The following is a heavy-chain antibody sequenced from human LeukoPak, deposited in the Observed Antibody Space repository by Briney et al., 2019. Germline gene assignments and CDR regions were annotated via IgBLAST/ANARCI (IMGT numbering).Heavy chain of an antibody. CDR3: ARDRSATPDGWFDP. D-gene: IGHD5-12*01. CDR1: GYTFTSYG. J-gene: IGHJ5*02. CDR2: ISAYNGNT. V-gene: IGHV1-18*01. Sequence: ASVKVSCKASGYTFTSYGVSWVRQAPGQGLEWMGWISAYNGNTNYAQKLQGRVTMTTDTSTSTAYIELRSLRSDDTAVYYCARDRSATPDGWFDPWGQGTLVTVSS.